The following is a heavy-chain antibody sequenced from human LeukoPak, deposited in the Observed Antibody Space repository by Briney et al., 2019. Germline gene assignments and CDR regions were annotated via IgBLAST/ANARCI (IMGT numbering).Heavy chain of an antibody. CDR2: ISPDGSTK. CDR3: ATGASGSWDF. CDR1: GFTCSRSW. D-gene: IGHD6-13*01. Sequence: PGWGLRLVCAPAGFTCSRSWMSWVRHPPVKRLEWVANISPDGSTKYHMDSVKGRFTISRDHAKDSLYLEMSRLRDDDTAMYYCATGASGSWDFGGQGTLVTVSS. J-gene: IGHJ4*02. V-gene: IGHV3-7*03.